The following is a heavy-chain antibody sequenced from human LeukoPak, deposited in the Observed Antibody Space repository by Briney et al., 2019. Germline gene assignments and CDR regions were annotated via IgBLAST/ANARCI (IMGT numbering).Heavy chain of an antibody. J-gene: IGHJ3*02. CDR1: GFTFSSYS. D-gene: IGHD4-17*01. Sequence: GGSLRLSCAASGFTFSSYSMNWVRQAPGKGLEWVSSISSSSSYIYYADSEKGRFTISRDNAKNSLYLQMNSLRAEDTAVYYCARDLRDYGDYVVGAFDIWGQGTMVTVSS. CDR2: ISSSSSYI. CDR3: ARDLRDYGDYVVGAFDI. V-gene: IGHV3-21*01.